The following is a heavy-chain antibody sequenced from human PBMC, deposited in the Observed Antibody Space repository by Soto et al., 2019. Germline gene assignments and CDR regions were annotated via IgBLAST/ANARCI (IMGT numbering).Heavy chain of an antibody. Sequence: QVQLQESGPGLVKPSGTLSLTCAVSGGSISSSNWWSWVRQPPGKGLAWIGEISHSGSTNYNPSLKSRFTISVDKSKNQFSLKLSSVTAADTDVYYCAGEAFRDYGDYNYYDGMDVWGQGTTVTVSS. CDR2: ISHSGST. CDR3: AGEAFRDYGDYNYYDGMDV. CDR1: GGSISSSNW. V-gene: IGHV4-4*02. J-gene: IGHJ6*02. D-gene: IGHD4-17*01.